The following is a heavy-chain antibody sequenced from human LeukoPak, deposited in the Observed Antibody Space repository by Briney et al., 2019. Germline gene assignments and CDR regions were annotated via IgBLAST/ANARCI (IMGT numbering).Heavy chain of an antibody. V-gene: IGHV1-69*13. J-gene: IGHJ4*02. CDR3: ARGWLAEATVVTPYNY. Sequence: ASVKVSCKASGGTFSSYDISWVRQAPGQGLEWMGGITPMFGTANHAQKFQGGVTITAVESMSTVYMELSSLRFGDTAVYYCARGWLAEATVVTPYNYWGQGTLVTVSS. CDR1: GGTFSSYD. CDR2: ITPMFGTA. D-gene: IGHD4-23*01.